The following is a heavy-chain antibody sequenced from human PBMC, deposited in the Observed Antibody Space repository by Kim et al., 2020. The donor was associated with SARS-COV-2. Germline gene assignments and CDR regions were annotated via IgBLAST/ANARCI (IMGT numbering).Heavy chain of an antibody. D-gene: IGHD6-13*01. Sequence: ASVKVSCKASGYTFTSYGISWVRQAPGQGLEWMGWISAYNGNTNYAQKLQGRVTMTTDTSTSTAYMELRSLRSDDTAVYYCARDIVVRAAAGTRGWFDPCGQGTLVTVSS. CDR1: GYTFTSYG. V-gene: IGHV1-18*01. J-gene: IGHJ5*02. CDR3: ARDIVVRAAAGTRGWFDP. CDR2: ISAYNGNT.